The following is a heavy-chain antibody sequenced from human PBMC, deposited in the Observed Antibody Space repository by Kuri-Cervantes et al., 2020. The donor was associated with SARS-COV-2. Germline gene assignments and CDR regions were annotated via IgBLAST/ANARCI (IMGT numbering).Heavy chain of an antibody. D-gene: IGHD6-19*01. J-gene: IGHJ6*02. Sequence: GESLKISCAASAFTFSSYAMHWVRQAPGKGLEWVAIISYDGSNKYYADSVKGRFTISRDNSKNTLYLQMNSLRAEDTAVYYCARAGVAGYSSGWNPYYYYGMDVWGQGTTVTVSS. CDR3: ARAGVAGYSSGWNPYYYYGMDV. V-gene: IGHV3-30-3*01. CDR2: ISYDGSNK. CDR1: AFTFSSYA.